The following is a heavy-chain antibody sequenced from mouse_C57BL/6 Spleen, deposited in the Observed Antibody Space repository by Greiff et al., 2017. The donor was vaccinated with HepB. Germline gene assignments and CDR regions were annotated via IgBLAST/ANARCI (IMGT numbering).Heavy chain of an antibody. J-gene: IGHJ2*01. CDR1: GFTFSDYG. CDR2: ISSGSGTI. D-gene: IGHD2-5*01. V-gene: IGHV5-17*01. Sequence: EVKLMESGGGLVKPGGSLKLSCAASGFTFSDYGMHWVRQAPEKGLEWVAYISSGSGTIYYADTVKGRFTISRDNAKNTRFLQMPSLRSEDTAVYYCAGRSIYSNFPDYWGQGTTLTVSS. CDR3: AGRSIYSNFPDY.